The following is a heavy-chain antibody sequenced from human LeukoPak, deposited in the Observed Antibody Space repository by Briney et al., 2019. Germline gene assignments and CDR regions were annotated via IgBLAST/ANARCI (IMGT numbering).Heavy chain of an antibody. Sequence: GGSLRLSCAASGFTVSSNYMTWVRQAPGKGLELVSVIYSDGSTFYADSVKGRFTISRDNSKNTLYLQMDSLRPEDTAVYYCTNLPTYWGQGTLVTVSS. CDR3: TNLPTY. J-gene: IGHJ4*02. CDR2: IYSDGST. V-gene: IGHV3-66*02. CDR1: GFTVSSNY.